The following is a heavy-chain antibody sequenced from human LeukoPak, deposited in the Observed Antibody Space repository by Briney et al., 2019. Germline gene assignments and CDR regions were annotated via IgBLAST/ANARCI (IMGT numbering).Heavy chain of an antibody. J-gene: IGHJ4*02. Sequence: GCSVTVSCKASGGTFSSYAISWVRQAPGQGLEWMGGIIPIFGTANYAQKFQGRVTITADESTSTAYMELSSLRSEDTAVYYCARRGVRWSFDYWGQGTLVTVSS. CDR2: IIPIFGTA. V-gene: IGHV1-69*01. D-gene: IGHD6-13*01. CDR1: GGTFSSYA. CDR3: ARRGVRWSFDY.